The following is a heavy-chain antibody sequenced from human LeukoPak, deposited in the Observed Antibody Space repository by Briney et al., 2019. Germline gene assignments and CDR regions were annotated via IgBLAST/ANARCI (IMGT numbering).Heavy chain of an antibody. CDR3: ARVPPEIYDTLNAFDY. V-gene: IGHV1-18*01. CDR2: ISAYNGNT. J-gene: IGHJ4*02. Sequence: ASVKVSCKASGYTFTSYGISWVRQAPGQGLEWMGWISAYNGNTNYAQKLQGRVTMTTDTSTSTAYMELRSLRSDDTAVYYCARVPPEIYDTLNAFDYWGQGTLVTVSS. D-gene: IGHD3-9*01. CDR1: GYTFTSYG.